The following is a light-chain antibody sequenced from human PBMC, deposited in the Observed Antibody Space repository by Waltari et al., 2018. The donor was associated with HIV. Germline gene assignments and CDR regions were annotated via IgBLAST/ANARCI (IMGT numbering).Light chain of an antibody. J-gene: IGLJ2*01. CDR3: SSYAGSKNRVV. CDR1: SSEMGSYDY. CDR2: DVY. Sequence: QSAQTQSPSAAGSPGQAVTISCTGTSSEMGSYDYVPWYQQHPGKAPKLIIYDVYKRHSGVPARFSGSKSGNTASLTVSGLQTEDEATYYCSSYAGSKNRVVFGGGTFLTVL. V-gene: IGLV2-8*01.